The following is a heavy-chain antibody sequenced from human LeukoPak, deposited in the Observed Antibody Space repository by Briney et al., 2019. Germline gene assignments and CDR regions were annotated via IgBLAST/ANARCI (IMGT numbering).Heavy chain of an antibody. J-gene: IGHJ4*02. CDR2: IRGGGGST. CDR1: GFTFSSYA. Sequence: QAGGSLRLSCAASGFTFSSYAMSWVRQAPGKGLEWVSVIRGGGGSTYYADSVEGRFTITRDNSKNTLYLQMNSQRTEDTGVYYCGKGGREDYVWGSYGPHAGYYFVSWGQGDLVTVSS. D-gene: IGHD3-16*01. CDR3: GKGGREDYVWGSYGPHAGYYFVS. V-gene: IGHV3-23*01.